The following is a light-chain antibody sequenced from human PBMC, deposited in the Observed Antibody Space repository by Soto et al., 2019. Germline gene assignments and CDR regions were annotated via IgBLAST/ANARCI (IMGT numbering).Light chain of an antibody. V-gene: IGKV3-20*01. CDR3: QQYGSSSTT. Sequence: TVLTRYPGTLSWSPGERATLSCRASQSVSSSHLALYQQKPGQAPRLLIYGASSRATGIPDRFSGSGSGTDFTLTICRLEPEDFAVYYCQQYGSSSTTFGHGTRLEI. CDR2: GAS. J-gene: IGKJ5*01. CDR1: QSVSSSH.